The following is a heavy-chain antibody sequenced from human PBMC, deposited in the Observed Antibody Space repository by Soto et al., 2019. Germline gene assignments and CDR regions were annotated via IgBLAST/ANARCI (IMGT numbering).Heavy chain of an antibody. D-gene: IGHD3-22*01. V-gene: IGHV3-30*18. J-gene: IGHJ2*01. CDR1: GFTFSSYG. Sequence: QVQLVESGGGVVQPGSSLRLSCVASGFTFSSYGMHWVRQAPDKGLEWVAVISHDGSTRYYADSVKGRFTSSRDNSKTTVYLKMNSLRVEDTAVYYCAKPFQESGYHYDIWYFDLWGRGTLVTVSS. CDR3: AKPFQESGYHYDIWYFDL. CDR2: ISHDGSTR.